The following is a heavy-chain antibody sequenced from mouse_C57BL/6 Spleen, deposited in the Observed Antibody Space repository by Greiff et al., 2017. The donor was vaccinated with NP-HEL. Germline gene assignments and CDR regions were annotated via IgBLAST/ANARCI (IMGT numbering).Heavy chain of an antibody. V-gene: IGHV14-2*01. CDR2: IDPEDGET. Sequence: VQLQQSGAELVKPGASVKLSCTASGFNIKDYYMPWVKQRTEQGLEWIGRIDPEDGETKYAPKFQGKATITADPSSNTAYLQLSSLTSEDTAVYYCAGCDGPGNAMDYWGQGTSVTVSS. D-gene: IGHD2-3*01. CDR3: AGCDGPGNAMDY. CDR1: GFNIKDYY. J-gene: IGHJ4*01.